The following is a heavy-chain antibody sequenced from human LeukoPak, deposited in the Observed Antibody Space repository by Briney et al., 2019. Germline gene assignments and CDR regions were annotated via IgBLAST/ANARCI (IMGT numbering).Heavy chain of an antibody. Sequence: SVKVSCKAFGGTFSSYAISWVRQAPGQGLEWMGRIIPILGIANYAQKFQGRVTITADKSTSTAYMELSSLRSEDTAVYYCARETAAGTHTPFDYWGQGTLVTVSS. J-gene: IGHJ4*02. CDR1: GGTFSSYA. CDR2: IIPILGIA. CDR3: ARETAAGTHTPFDY. V-gene: IGHV1-69*04. D-gene: IGHD3-10*01.